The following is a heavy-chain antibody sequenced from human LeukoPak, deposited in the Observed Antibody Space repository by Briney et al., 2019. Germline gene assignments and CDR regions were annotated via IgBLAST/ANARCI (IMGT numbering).Heavy chain of an antibody. D-gene: IGHD2-2*01. CDR2: INPNSGGT. CDR3: ARERIGDIVVVPAATPFDI. Sequence: ASVKVSCKASGYTFTGYYMHWVRQAPGQGLEWMGWINPNSGGTNYAQKFQGWVTMTRDTSISTAYMELSRLRSDDTAVYYCARERIGDIVVVPAATPFDIWGQGTMVTVSS. CDR1: GYTFTGYY. J-gene: IGHJ3*02. V-gene: IGHV1-2*04.